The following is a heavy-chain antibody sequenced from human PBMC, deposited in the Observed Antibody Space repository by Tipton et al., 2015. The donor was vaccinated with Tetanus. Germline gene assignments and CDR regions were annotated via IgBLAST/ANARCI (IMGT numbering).Heavy chain of an antibody. Sequence: LRLSCTVSGGSISDKKYYWGWIRQPPGKGLEWIASIYFKGDTYYSPSLKSRLTIAVDTSQNLFSRTLTSVTAADTAIYYCARHLYGYWFDPWGQGAQVTVSS. CDR3: ARHLYGYWFDP. CDR2: IYFKGDT. J-gene: IGHJ5*02. V-gene: IGHV4-39*02. CDR1: GGSISDKKYY. D-gene: IGHD3-10*01.